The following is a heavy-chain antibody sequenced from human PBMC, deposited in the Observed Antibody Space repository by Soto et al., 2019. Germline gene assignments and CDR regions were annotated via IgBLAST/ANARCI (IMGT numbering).Heavy chain of an antibody. CDR2: INHSGST. CDR3: ARERNYDFWSGYYFRSGVDP. D-gene: IGHD3-3*01. J-gene: IGHJ5*02. Sequence: SETLSLTCAVYGGSFSGYYWSWIRQPPGKGLEWIGEINHSGSTNYNPSLKSRVTISVDTSKNQFSLKLSSVTAADTAVYYCARERNYDFWSGYYFRSGVDPWGQGTLVTVSS. V-gene: IGHV4-34*01. CDR1: GGSFSGYY.